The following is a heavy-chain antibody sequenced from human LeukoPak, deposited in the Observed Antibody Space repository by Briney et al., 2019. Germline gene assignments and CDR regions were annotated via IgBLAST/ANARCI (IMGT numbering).Heavy chain of an antibody. V-gene: IGHV3-23*01. CDR3: AKDGGNYYDSSGYPDDAFDI. CDR2: ISGSGGST. CDR1: GFTFSTYA. D-gene: IGHD3-22*01. Sequence: GGSLRLSCAASGFTFSTYAMSWVRQAPGKGLEWVSAISGSGGSTYYADSVKGRFTISRDNSKNTLYLQMNSLRAEDTAVYYCAKDGGNYYDSSGYPDDAFDIWGQGTMVTVSS. J-gene: IGHJ3*02.